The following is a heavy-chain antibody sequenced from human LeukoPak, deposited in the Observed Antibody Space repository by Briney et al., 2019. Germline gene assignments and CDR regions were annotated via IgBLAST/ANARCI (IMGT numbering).Heavy chain of an antibody. V-gene: IGHV3-21*01. Sequence: GGSLRLSCAASGFTFSSYSMNWVRQAPGEGLEWVSSISSSSSYIYYADSVKGRFTISRDNAKNSLYLQMNSLRAEDTAVYYCARMDSSGYYSAPYFDYWGQGTLVTVSS. J-gene: IGHJ4*02. D-gene: IGHD3-22*01. CDR1: GFTFSSYS. CDR3: ARMDSSGYYSAPYFDY. CDR2: ISSSSSYI.